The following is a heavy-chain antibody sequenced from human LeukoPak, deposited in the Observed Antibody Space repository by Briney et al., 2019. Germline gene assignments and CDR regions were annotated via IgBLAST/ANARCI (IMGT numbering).Heavy chain of an antibody. J-gene: IGHJ6*03. D-gene: IGHD3-22*01. CDR1: GFTFSSYS. CDR2: ISSSSSTI. CDR3: ARRYDSSGYYDYYYYMDV. Sequence: GGSLRLSCAASGFTFSSYSMNWVRQAPGKGLEWVSYISSSSSTIYYADSVKGRFTISRDNAKNSLYLQMNGLRAEDTAVYYCARRYDSSGYYDYYYYMDVWGKGTTVTVSS. V-gene: IGHV3-48*01.